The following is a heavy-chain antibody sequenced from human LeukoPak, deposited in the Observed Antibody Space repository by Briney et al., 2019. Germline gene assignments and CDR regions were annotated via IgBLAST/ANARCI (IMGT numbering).Heavy chain of an antibody. Sequence: SETLSLTCTVSGGSISNYFWSWIRQPPGKGLEWIGYIYYSGSTNYNPSLKSRVSISVDTPKNQFSLKLSSVTAADTAVYYCAGVQGDGYNFDYWGQGTLVTVSS. CDR1: GGSISNYF. CDR2: IYYSGST. CDR3: AGVQGDGYNFDY. D-gene: IGHD5-24*01. J-gene: IGHJ4*02. V-gene: IGHV4-59*01.